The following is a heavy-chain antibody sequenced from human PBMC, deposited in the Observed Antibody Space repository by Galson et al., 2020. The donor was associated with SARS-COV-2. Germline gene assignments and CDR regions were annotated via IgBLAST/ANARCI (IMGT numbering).Heavy chain of an antibody. J-gene: IGHJ4*02. CDR1: GASLINDVFY. Sequence: SETLSLTCNVSGASLINDVFYWSWIRQPPGKGLEWIGYVDYSGHSYYNPSLKSRVTISVDRSKNQFSLAMNSVTAADTAVYYCARVTERNDAYSSGSDHYFDSWGQGALVTVSS. V-gene: IGHV4-30-4*01. D-gene: IGHD3-10*01. CDR3: ARVTERNDAYSSGSDHYFDS. CDR2: VDYSGHS.